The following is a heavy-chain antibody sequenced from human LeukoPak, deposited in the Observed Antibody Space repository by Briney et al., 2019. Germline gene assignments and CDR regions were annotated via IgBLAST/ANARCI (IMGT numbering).Heavy chain of an antibody. J-gene: IGHJ4*02. CDR3: AKEREFYGSGSFDY. CDR2: ISGNGGST. CDR1: GFTVSSFY. Sequence: AGGSLRLSCAASGFTVSSFYMSWVRQAPGKGLEWVSAISGNGGSTYYADSVKGRFTISRDNSKNTLYLQMNSLRAEDTAVYYCAKEREFYGSGSFDYWGQGTLVTVSS. V-gene: IGHV3-23*01. D-gene: IGHD3-10*01.